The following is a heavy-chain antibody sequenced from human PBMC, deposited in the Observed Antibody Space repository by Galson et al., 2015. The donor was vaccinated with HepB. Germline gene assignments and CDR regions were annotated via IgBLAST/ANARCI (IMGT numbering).Heavy chain of an antibody. J-gene: IGHJ6*02. V-gene: IGHV1-69*06. D-gene: IGHD3-3*01. Sequence: SVKVSCKASGGTFSSYAISWVRQAPGQGLEWMGGIIPIFGTANYAQKFQGRVTITADKSTSTAYMELSSLRSEDTAVYYCARDLRYWYYDFWSGSHPYYYYGMDVWGQGTTVTVSS. CDR1: GGTFSSYA. CDR2: IIPIFGTA. CDR3: ARDLRYWYYDFWSGSHPYYYYGMDV.